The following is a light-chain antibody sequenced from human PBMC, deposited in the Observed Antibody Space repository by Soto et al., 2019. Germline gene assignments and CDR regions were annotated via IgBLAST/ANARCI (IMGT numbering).Light chain of an antibody. Sequence: QSVLTQPASVSGSPGQSITISCTGTSSDVGGYNYVSWYQQHPGKAPKFMIYEVSNRPSGVSNRFSGSKSGNTASLTISGLQAEDEADYYCSSYPGSSTYVFGTGTKDTVL. CDR1: SSDVGGYNY. J-gene: IGLJ1*01. V-gene: IGLV2-14*01. CDR3: SSYPGSSTYV. CDR2: EVS.